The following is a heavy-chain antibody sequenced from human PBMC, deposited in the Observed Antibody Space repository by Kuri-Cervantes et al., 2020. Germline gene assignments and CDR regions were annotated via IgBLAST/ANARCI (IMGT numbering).Heavy chain of an antibody. CDR2: IIGSSSTT. V-gene: IGHV3-23*01. Sequence: GESLKISCAASGFTFSSYAMTWVRQAPGKGLEWVSAIIGSSSTTYYADSVKGRLTISRDNARNTLYLQMNSLRAEDTAVYYCAIVGQWEVIRGGFDYWGQGTLVTVSS. CDR1: GFTFSSYA. D-gene: IGHD1-26*01. J-gene: IGHJ4*02. CDR3: AIVGQWEVIRGGFDY.